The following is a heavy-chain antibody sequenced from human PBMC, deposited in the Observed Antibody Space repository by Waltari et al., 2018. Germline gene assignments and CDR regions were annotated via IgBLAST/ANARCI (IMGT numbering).Heavy chain of an antibody. V-gene: IGHV4-59*01. CDR1: GGSISSYY. CDR3: ARAPNYDFWSGYYPLGYFDL. Sequence: QVQLQESGPGLVKPSEPLSLTCTVSGGSISSYYWSWLRQPPGQGLEWIGSIYYSGSTNYNPALKSRVTISVDTSKNQFSLKLSSVTAADTAVYYCARAPNYDFWSGYYPLGYFDLWGRGTLVTVSS. D-gene: IGHD3-3*01. J-gene: IGHJ2*01. CDR2: IYYSGST.